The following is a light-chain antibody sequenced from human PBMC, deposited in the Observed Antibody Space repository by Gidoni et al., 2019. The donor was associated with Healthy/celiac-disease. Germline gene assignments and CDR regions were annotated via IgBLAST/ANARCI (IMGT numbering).Light chain of an antibody. V-gene: IGKV1-39*01. CDR3: QQSYSTPRT. CDR1: QSISSY. J-gene: IGKJ1*01. Sequence: DIQMTQYPSSLSASVGDRVAITCRASQSISSYLNWYQQKPGKAPKLLIYAASSLQSGVPSRFSGSGSGTDFTLTISRLQPEDFATYYCQQSYSTPRTFGQGTKVEIK. CDR2: AAS.